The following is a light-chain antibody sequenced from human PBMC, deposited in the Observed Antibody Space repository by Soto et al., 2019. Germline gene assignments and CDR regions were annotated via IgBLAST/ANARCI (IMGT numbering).Light chain of an antibody. Sequence: IQLTQSPSSLSASIGDRVTITCRASQDISSFLAWYQQKPGKAPKLLIYKASTLKSGVPSRFSGRGSGTESTLTISSLQPDDFATYYCQQYNSYWTFGQGTKV. CDR2: KAS. J-gene: IGKJ1*01. CDR3: QQYNSYWT. V-gene: IGKV1-5*03. CDR1: QDISSF.